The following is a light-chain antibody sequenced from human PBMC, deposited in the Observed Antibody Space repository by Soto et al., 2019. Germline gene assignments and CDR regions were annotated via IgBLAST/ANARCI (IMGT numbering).Light chain of an antibody. V-gene: IGKV3-15*01. J-gene: IGKJ5*01. CDR1: QSVSSN. CDR3: QQYTNWPPKT. Sequence: EIVMTQSPATLSVSPGERATLSCRASQSVSSNLAWYQQKPGQPPRLLIYGASTRATGIPARFSGSGSGTEFTLTISRVQSEDFAVYYCQQYTNWPPKTFSQGTRLKIK. CDR2: GAS.